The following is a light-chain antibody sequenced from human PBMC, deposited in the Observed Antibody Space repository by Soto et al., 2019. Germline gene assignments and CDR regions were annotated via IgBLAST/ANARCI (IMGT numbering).Light chain of an antibody. CDR3: QQLSNWTLT. J-gene: IGKJ3*01. V-gene: IGKV3-11*01. CDR1: QSVSSY. Sequence: EIVLTQSPATLSLSPGERATLSCRASQSVSSYLAWYQQKPGQAPRLLIYDASNRATGIPARFSGSGSGTDFTLTISSLEPEDFAVYYCQQLSNWTLTFCSGINVDIK. CDR2: DAS.